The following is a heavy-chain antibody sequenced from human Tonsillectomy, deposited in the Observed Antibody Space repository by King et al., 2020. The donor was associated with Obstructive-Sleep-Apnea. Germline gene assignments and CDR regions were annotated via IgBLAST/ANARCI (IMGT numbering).Heavy chain of an antibody. Sequence: QLQESGPGLVKPSETLSLTCTVSGGSISANFWSWIRQPPGKGLEWIGYIFDSESTNYSPSLKSRVTISVDTSKNQFSLKLSSVTAADTAVYYCARAPYSFGYVWYLDVWGRGTLVTVSS. CDR3: ARAPYSFGYVWYLDV. D-gene: IGHD5-18*01. J-gene: IGHJ2*01. CDR2: IFDSEST. CDR1: GGSISANF. V-gene: IGHV4-59*08.